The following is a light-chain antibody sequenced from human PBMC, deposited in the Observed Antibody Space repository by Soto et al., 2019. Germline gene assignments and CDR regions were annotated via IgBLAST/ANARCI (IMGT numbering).Light chain of an antibody. V-gene: IGLV2-14*01. CDR2: DVS. J-gene: IGLJ2*01. CDR1: SSDVGGYNY. CDR3: SSYTGSSTYVV. Sequence: QSALTQPASVSGSPGQSITISCTGTSSDVGGYNYVSWYQQHPGKAPKLMIYDVSNRPSGVSNRFSGSKSGNTASLTISGLQAEDEADYYCSSYTGSSTYVVFGGGTTLPVL.